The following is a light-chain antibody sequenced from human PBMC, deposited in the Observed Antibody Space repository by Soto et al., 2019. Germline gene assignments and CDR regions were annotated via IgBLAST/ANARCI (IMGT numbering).Light chain of an antibody. Sequence: EIVLTQSPGTLSLSPGERATLSCRASQSVSSNYFAWYQQKPGQAPRLLTYVASSRATGIPYRFSGSGSGTDFTLTGSRLEPEDFAVYCCQQYVILPWTFGQGTRVEI. CDR1: QSVSSNY. CDR3: QQYVILPWT. CDR2: VAS. J-gene: IGKJ1*01. V-gene: IGKV3-20*01.